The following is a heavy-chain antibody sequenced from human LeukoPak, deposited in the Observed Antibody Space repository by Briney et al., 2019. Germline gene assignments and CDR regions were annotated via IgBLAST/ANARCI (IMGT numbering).Heavy chain of an antibody. D-gene: IGHD3-22*01. Sequence: GSLRLSCAASGFTFSSYEMNWVRQAPGKGLEWVSYISSSGSTIYYADSVKGRFTISRDNAKNSLYLQMNSLRAEDTAVYYCARAFHYYDSSGKAYYFDYWGQGTLVTVSS. J-gene: IGHJ4*02. CDR1: GFTFSSYE. CDR2: ISSSGSTI. CDR3: ARAFHYYDSSGKAYYFDY. V-gene: IGHV3-48*03.